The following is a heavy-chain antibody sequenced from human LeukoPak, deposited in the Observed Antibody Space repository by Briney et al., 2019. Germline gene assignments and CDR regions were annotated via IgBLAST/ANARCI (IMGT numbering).Heavy chain of an antibody. CDR3: ARQLTLSSSSWYIRDY. CDR1: GGSFSGYY. CDR2: INHSGST. J-gene: IGHJ4*02. V-gene: IGHV4-34*01. Sequence: PSETLSLTCAVYGGSFSGYYWSWIRQPPGKGLEWIGEINHSGSTNYNPSLKSRVTISVDTSKNQFSLKLSSVTAADTAVYYCARQLTLSSSSWYIRDYWGQGTLVTVSS. D-gene: IGHD6-13*01.